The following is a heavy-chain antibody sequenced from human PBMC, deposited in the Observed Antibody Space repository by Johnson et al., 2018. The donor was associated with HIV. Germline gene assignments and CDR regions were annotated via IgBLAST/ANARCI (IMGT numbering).Heavy chain of an antibody. CDR1: GFTFSSYD. CDR3: ARGDWNRDAFDI. CDR2: IGTAGDT. D-gene: IGHD1-1*01. J-gene: IGHJ3*02. V-gene: IGHV3-13*01. Sequence: VHLVESGGGLVQPGGSLRLSCAASGFTFSSYDMHWVRQATGKGLEWVSAIGTAGDTYYPGSVKGRFTISRENAKNSLYLQMNSLRAGDTAVYYCARGDWNRDAFDIWGQGTMVTVSS.